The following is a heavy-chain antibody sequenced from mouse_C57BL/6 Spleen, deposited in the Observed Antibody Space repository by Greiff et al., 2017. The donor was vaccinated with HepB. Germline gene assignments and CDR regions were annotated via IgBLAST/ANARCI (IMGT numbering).Heavy chain of an antibody. D-gene: IGHD1-1*02. CDR2: IYPRSGNT. CDR1: GYTFTSYG. Sequence: QVQLQQSGAELARPGASVKLSCKASGYTFTSYGISWVKQRTGQGLEWIGEIYPRSGNTYYNEKFKGKATLTADKSSSTAYMELRSLTSEDSAIYFCARGVAGGYFDVWGTGTTVTVSS. CDR3: ARGVAGGYFDV. J-gene: IGHJ1*03. V-gene: IGHV1-81*01.